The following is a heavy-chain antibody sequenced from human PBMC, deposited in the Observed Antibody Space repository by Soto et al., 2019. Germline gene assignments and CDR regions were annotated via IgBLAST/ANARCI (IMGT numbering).Heavy chain of an antibody. CDR1: GFAFSSFA. V-gene: IGHV3-23*01. J-gene: IGHJ4*02. CDR2: ITDSGAST. D-gene: IGHD2-21*01. CDR3: AKYKGVIHHLMFDC. Sequence: GGSLRLSCAASGFAFSSFAMSWVRQAPGKGLEWVSSITDSGASTFYADSVKGRLTTSRDNSKSTLYLQMNSLRAEDTAVYYCAKYKGVIHHLMFDCWGQGTLVTVSS.